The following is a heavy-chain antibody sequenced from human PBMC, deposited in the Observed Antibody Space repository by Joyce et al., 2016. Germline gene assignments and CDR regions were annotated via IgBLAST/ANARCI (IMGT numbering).Heavy chain of an antibody. J-gene: IGHJ4*02. V-gene: IGHV1-18*01. CDR2: INGNSDSS. Sequence: QVQLVQSGPELKKPGASVKVSCQASGYSFTTYGMSWVRQAPGQGLEWLGWINGNSDSSDYAQRLQSRVTMTMETSTSTAFLELRNLRSDDTAIYYCARGYDYFYHLEYWGQGTLVTVSS. CDR1: GYSFTTYG. CDR3: ARGYDYFYHLEY. D-gene: IGHD3-16*01.